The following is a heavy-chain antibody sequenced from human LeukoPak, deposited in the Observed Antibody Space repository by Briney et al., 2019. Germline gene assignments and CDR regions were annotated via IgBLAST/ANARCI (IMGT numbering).Heavy chain of an antibody. J-gene: IGHJ3*01. CDR3: AKDRTYHDAFDF. V-gene: IGHV3-23*01. D-gene: IGHD2-2*01. CDR2: ISGSGGNT. CDR1: GFTFSSYA. Sequence: GASLRLSCAASGFTFSSYAMSWVRQAPGKGLEWVSGISGSGGNTYYADSVEGRFTISRDNSKNTLYLQVNSLRAEDTAVYYCAKDRTYHDAFDFWGQGTMVTVSS.